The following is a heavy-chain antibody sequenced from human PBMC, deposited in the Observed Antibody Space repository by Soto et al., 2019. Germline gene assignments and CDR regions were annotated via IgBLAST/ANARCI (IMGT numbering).Heavy chain of an antibody. CDR3: AKDYTVAADPSSVILFDY. CDR1: GFDVTTNC. CDR2: IIANGGT. Sequence: GGSLRLSCVGSGFDVTTNCMRWVRQAPGKGLEWVSIIIANGGTFYADSVKGRFTISRDNSKNTVYLQMSSLRVEDTAIYYCAKDYTVAADPSSVILFDYWGQGALVTVSS. V-gene: IGHV3-53*01. D-gene: IGHD2-15*01. J-gene: IGHJ4*02.